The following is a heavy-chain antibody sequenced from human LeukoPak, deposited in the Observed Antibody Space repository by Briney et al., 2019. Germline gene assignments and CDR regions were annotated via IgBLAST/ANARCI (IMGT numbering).Heavy chain of an antibody. CDR1: GFNFSGFA. V-gene: IGHV3-73*01. CDR2: IRIKANNYAT. D-gene: IGHD3-10*01. J-gene: IGHJ4*02. CDR3: VILD. Sequence: GGSLRLSCAGSGFNFSGFAIHWVRQASGKGLEWVGRIRIKANNYATTYAASVRGRFIISRDDSNNMAYPQMNSLETEDSAVYYCVILDWGRGTLVTVSS.